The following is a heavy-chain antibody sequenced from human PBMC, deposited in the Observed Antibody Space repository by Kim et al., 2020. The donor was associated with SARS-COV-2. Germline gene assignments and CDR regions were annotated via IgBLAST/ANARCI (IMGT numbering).Heavy chain of an antibody. CDR3: ARGRGTDYYDSSGFDY. Sequence: SLKSRVTISVDTSKNQFSLKLSSVTAADTAVYYCARGRGTDYYDSSGFDYWGQGTLVTVSS. J-gene: IGHJ4*02. D-gene: IGHD3-22*01. V-gene: IGHV4-34*01.